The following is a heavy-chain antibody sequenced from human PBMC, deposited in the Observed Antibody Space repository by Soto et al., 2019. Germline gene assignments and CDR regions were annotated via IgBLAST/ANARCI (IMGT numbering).Heavy chain of an antibody. J-gene: IGHJ3*01. CDR2: IGGTDGDSDGVP. CDR3: VKRGRNWGAFDV. CDR1: VFILNNYA. V-gene: IGHV3-23*01. D-gene: IGHD7-27*01. Sequence: VQLLESGGDLLQPGGSLRLSCVASVFILNNYAMSWVRQAPGKGLEWVSTIGGTDGDSDGVPWYEDSVKGRFTISRDSSANTLFLHMDNLRAEDSALYYCVKRGRNWGAFDVWGQGTTVVVSS.